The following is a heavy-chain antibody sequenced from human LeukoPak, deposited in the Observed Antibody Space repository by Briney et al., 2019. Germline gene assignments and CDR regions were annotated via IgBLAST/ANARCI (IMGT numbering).Heavy chain of an antibody. CDR1: GYTFTSYG. CDR2: ISAYNGNT. CDR3: ARTGGGESDGDYDSDYYYYYMDV. V-gene: IGHV1-18*01. J-gene: IGHJ6*03. Sequence: GASVKVSCKASGYTFTSYGISWVRQAPGQGLEWMGWISAYNGNTNYAQKLQGRVTMTTDTSTSTAYMELSSLRSEDTAVYYCARTGGGESDGDYDSDYYYYYMDVWGKGTTVTVSS. D-gene: IGHD4-17*01.